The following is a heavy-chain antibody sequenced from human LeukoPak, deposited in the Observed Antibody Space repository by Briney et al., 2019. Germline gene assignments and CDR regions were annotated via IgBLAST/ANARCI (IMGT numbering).Heavy chain of an antibody. V-gene: IGHV3-30*02. Sequence: GGSLRLSCAASGFTFSNYGMHWVRQAPGKGLEWVAFIRYDGSNKYYADSVKGRVTISRDNSKNTLYLQMNSLRAEDTAVYHCAKGSYYYDSADYFDYWGQGTLVTVSS. CDR3: AKGSYYYDSADYFDY. CDR1: GFTFSNYG. D-gene: IGHD3-22*01. J-gene: IGHJ4*02. CDR2: IRYDGSNK.